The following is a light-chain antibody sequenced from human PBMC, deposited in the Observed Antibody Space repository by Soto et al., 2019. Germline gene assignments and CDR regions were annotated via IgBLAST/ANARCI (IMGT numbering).Light chain of an antibody. CDR3: HQYATSPFT. V-gene: IGKV3-20*01. CDR2: GTS. Sequence: IVLTQSPGTVSLSPGERATLSCRASETIGRAYFAWYQHRPGRTPRLVVSGTSNRAAGIPDRFGGSGSGAAFTLTISGVAPEDSAVYYCHQYATSPFTFGQGTKLEIK. J-gene: IGKJ2*01. CDR1: ETIGRAY.